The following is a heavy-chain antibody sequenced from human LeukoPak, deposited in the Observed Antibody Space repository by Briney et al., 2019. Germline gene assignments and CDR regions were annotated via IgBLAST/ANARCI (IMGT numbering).Heavy chain of an antibody. CDR1: GGFISSYY. D-gene: IGHD6-19*01. CDR3: ARDAGYGASSGWFDY. V-gene: IGHV4-4*07. Sequence: SETLSLTCTVSGGFISSYYWSWIRQPAGKALEWIGRIYTSGSTNYNPSLKSRVTISVDKSKNQFSLKLSSVTAADTAVYYCARDAGYGASSGWFDYWGQGTLVTVSS. J-gene: IGHJ4*02. CDR2: IYTSGST.